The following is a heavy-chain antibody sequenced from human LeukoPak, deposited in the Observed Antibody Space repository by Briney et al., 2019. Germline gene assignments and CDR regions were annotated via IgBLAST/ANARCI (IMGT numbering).Heavy chain of an antibody. Sequence: TGGSLRLSCAASGFTFSSYGMTWVRQAPGKGLEWVATVKQDGSDKYYVDSVKGRFTISRDNAKNSLYLQMNSLRTEDTAVYYCTSGRRCHAYWGQGTLVTVSS. J-gene: IGHJ4*02. V-gene: IGHV3-7*01. CDR2: VKQDGSDK. CDR3: TSGRRCHAY. CDR1: GFTFSSYG.